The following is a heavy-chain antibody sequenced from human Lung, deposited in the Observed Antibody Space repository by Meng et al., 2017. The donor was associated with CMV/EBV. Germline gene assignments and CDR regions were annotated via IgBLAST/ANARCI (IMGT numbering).Heavy chain of an antibody. D-gene: IGHD6-13*01. CDR3: AKAGYSSSWYVFDD. CDR2: IGPSGGNT. Sequence: ESXKISXAASGFTFSSYVMTWVRQAPGKGLEWVSGIGPSGGNTYYADSVKGRFTISRDNSRNTLYLQMNGLRAEDTAVYYCAKAGYSSSWYVFDDWGQGTXVTVAS. V-gene: IGHV3-23*01. J-gene: IGHJ4*02. CDR1: GFTFSSYV.